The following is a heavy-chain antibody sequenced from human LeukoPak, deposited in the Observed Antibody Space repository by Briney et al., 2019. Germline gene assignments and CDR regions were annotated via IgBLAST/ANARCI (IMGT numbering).Heavy chain of an antibody. D-gene: IGHD3-16*01. Sequence: GGSLRLSCAASGFTFSSYSMNWVRQAPGKGLEWVSSISSSSSYIYYADSVKGRFTISRDNAKNSLYLQMNSLRAEDTAVYYCAGAARYDYVWGTTEDYWGQGTLVTVSS. V-gene: IGHV3-21*01. J-gene: IGHJ4*02. CDR3: AGAARYDYVWGTTEDY. CDR1: GFTFSSYS. CDR2: ISSSSSYI.